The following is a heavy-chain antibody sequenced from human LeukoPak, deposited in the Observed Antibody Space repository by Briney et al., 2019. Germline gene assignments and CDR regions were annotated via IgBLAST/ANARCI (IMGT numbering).Heavy chain of an antibody. J-gene: IGHJ6*03. Sequence: GGSLRLSCAASGFTVSSNYMTWVRQAPGKGLEWVSVIYSGGTTHYADSVKDRFTISRDNSKKTLYLQMNSLRAEDTAVYYCARVPYGYLGYYYYYMDVWSKGTTVTISS. D-gene: IGHD5-18*01. CDR3: ARVPYGYLGYYYYYMDV. CDR2: IYSGGTT. V-gene: IGHV3-66*01. CDR1: GFTVSSNY.